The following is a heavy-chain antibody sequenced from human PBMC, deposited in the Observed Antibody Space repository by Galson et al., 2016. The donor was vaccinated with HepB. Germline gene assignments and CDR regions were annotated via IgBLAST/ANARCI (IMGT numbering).Heavy chain of an antibody. D-gene: IGHD2-15*01. CDR1: GYPFLLYG. J-gene: IGHJ3*01. CDR3: ARDVPGSRAPSVGFDV. Sequence: SVKVSCKASGYPFLLYGITWVRQAPGQGLEWMGWISVYHGHTHYAGKVQGRVTLTTDTTTNTAYMELRSLRSDDTAVYYCARDVPGSRAPSVGFDVWGQGTMVTVSS. CDR2: ISVYHGHT. V-gene: IGHV1-18*01.